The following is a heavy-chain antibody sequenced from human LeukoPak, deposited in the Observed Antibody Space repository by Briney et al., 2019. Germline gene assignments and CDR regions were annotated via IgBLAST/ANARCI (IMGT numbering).Heavy chain of an antibody. D-gene: IGHD2-2*01. CDR3: AKVGYCSSTSCYSYYYYYMDV. CDR2: IKQDGSEK. CDR1: GFTFSWYW. V-gene: IGHV3-7*01. J-gene: IGHJ6*03. Sequence: PGGSLRLSCVGSGFTFSWYWMSWVRQAPGKGLEWVGNIKQDGSEKYYVDSVRGRFTISRDNAENSLYLQMNNLRVEDTALYYCAKVGYCSSTSCYSYYYYYMDVWGKGTTVTVSS.